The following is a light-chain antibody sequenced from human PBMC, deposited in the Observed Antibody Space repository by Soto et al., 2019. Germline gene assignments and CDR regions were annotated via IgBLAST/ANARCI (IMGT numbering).Light chain of an antibody. V-gene: IGLV2-14*03. J-gene: IGLJ1*01. CDR1: SSDVGGYDY. Sequence: QSALTQPASVSGSPGQSITISCTGTSSDVGGYDYVSRYQLHPGKAPKLMVFDVSHPPSGVSYRFSGSESGNTATLTISGLQSEDEDDSYCAAWDDSLNVYYVFGTGTKLTVL. CDR3: AAWDDSLNVYYV. CDR2: DVS.